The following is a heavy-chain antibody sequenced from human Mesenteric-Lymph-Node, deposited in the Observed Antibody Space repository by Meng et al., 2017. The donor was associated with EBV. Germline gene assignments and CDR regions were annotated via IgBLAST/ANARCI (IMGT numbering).Heavy chain of an antibody. CDR1: GDFISSNYC. D-gene: IGHD3-10*01. J-gene: IGHJ4*02. V-gene: IGHV4-39*07. CDR3: ARDELMVRGLFDS. CDR2: VFYSGST. Sequence: QVTGPEPLKPSDPLSPTCTVSGDFISSNYCWNWIRQSPGKGLEWIGSVFYSGSTYYNPSLKSRVTISVDTSTGEFSLKLTSVTAADTAIYYCARDELMVRGLFDSWGQGTLVTVSS.